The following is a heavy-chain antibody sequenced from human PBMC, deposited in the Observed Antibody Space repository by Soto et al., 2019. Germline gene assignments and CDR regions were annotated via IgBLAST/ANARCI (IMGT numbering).Heavy chain of an antibody. D-gene: IGHD2-2*01. CDR1: GGSISSYY. Sequence: SETLSLTCTVSGGSISSYYWSWIRQPPGKGLEWIGYIYYSGSTNYNPSLKSRVTISVDTSKNQFSLKLSSVTAADTAVYYCARGRGQYQLLISSDAFDIWGQGTMVTVSS. V-gene: IGHV4-59*01. CDR2: IYYSGST. CDR3: ARGRGQYQLLISSDAFDI. J-gene: IGHJ3*02.